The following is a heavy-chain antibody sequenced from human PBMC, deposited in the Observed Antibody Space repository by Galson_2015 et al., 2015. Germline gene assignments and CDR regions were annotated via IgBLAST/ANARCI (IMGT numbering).Heavy chain of an antibody. D-gene: IGHD3-10*01. Sequence: SLRLSCAASGFTVSSNYMSWVRQAPGKGLEWVSVIYRRGSIYYADSVKGRFTISRDNSKNMLYLQMNSLRAEDTAVYYCAIGKGVWSRFDHWGQGTLVTVSS. V-gene: IGHV3-53*01. J-gene: IGHJ4*02. CDR3: AIGKGVWSRFDH. CDR1: GFTVSSNY. CDR2: IYRRGSI.